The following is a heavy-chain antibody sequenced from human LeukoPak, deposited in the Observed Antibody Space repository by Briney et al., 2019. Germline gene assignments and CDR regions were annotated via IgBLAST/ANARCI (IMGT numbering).Heavy chain of an antibody. CDR1: GGTFSSYA. D-gene: IGHD4-11*01. CDR2: IIPIFGTA. V-gene: IGHV1-69*13. CDR3: ARGDYSNFFFFDY. Sequence: SVTVSCKASGGTFSSYAISWVRQAPGQGLEWMGGIIPIFGTANYAQKFQGRVTITADESTSTAYMELSSLRSEDTAVYYCARGDYSNFFFFDYWGQGTLVTVSS. J-gene: IGHJ4*02.